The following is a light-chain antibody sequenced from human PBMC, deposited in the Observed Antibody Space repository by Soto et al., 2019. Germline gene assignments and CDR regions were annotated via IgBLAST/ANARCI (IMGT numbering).Light chain of an antibody. J-gene: IGKJ2*01. V-gene: IGKV3-11*01. Sequence: EIVLTQSPATLSLSPGERATLSCRASQSVSSCLAWYQQKPGQPPRLLIYDASNRATGIPARFSGSGSGTDFTLTISRLEPEDFAVYYCQQRSNWPRTFGQGTKLEIK. CDR2: DAS. CDR1: QSVSSC. CDR3: QQRSNWPRT.